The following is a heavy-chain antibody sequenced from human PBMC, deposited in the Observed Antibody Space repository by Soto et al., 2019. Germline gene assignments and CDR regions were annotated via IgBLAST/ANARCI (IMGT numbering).Heavy chain of an antibody. CDR1: GFTFSNYW. D-gene: IGHD3-22*01. CDR2: IKQQGTEK. J-gene: IGHJ4*02. V-gene: IGHV3-7*01. Sequence: EVQLVESGGGLVQPGGSLRLSCAASGFTFSNYWMSWVRQAPGKGLEWVANIKQQGTEKHYVDSVKGRFTISRDDAQKSLDLQMNSLRGEDTAVYFCGREGRGSSGFDYWGQGTLVTVSP. CDR3: GREGRGSSGFDY.